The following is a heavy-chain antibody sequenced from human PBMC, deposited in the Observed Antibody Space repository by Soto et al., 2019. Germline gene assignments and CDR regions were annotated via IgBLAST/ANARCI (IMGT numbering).Heavy chain of an antibody. V-gene: IGHV1-3*05. Sequence: QVQLVQSGAEEKKPGASVKVSCKASGYTFTGYAMHWVRQAPGQRLEWMGWINAGNGNTKYSQKFQARVTITRDTSASTAYMELGSLRSEDTAVYYCARAVAVPADFDYWGQGTLVTVSS. J-gene: IGHJ4*02. CDR3: ARAVAVPADFDY. CDR2: INAGNGNT. CDR1: GYTFTGYA. D-gene: IGHD6-19*01.